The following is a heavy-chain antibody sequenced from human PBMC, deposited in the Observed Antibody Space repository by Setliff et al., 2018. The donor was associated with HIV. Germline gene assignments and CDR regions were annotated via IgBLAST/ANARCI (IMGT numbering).Heavy chain of an antibody. CDR3: ARPTTGVGGGAAFDI. V-gene: IGHV4-34*01. Sequence: PSETLSLTCAVYGGSFSGYYWTWIRQPPGKGLEWIGEITHSGSTNYNPSLETRVTISVDTSKNQFSLKLNSVTAADTAVYFCARPTTGVGGGAAFDIWGQGTMVTVSS. CDR1: GGSFSGYY. CDR2: ITHSGST. J-gene: IGHJ3*02. D-gene: IGHD2-8*01.